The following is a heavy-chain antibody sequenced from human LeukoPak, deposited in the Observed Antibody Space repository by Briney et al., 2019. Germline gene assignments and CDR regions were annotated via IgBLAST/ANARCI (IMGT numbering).Heavy chain of an antibody. CDR3: ARFHLILGFDP. CDR1: GFTFSSYA. D-gene: IGHD3-3*01. J-gene: IGHJ5*02. CDR2: ISGSGGST. Sequence: GGSLRLSCAASGFTFSSYAMSWVHQAPGKGLEWVSAISGSGGSTYYANSVKGRFTISRDNSKNTLYLQMNSLRAEDTAVYYCARFHLILGFDPWGQGTLVTVSS. V-gene: IGHV3-23*01.